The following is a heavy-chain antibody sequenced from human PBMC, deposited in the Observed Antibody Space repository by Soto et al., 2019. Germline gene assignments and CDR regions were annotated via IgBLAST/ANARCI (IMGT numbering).Heavy chain of an antibody. J-gene: IGHJ4*02. Sequence: EVQLVESGGGLVQPGGSLRLSCEASGFTFSSYTMIWVRPAPGQGLEWVSYISYSGKTIHYADSVKGRFTISRDNAKNSLYLQMHSLRAEDTAVYYCAILEAGAEYWGQGTLGTVSS. CDR3: AILEAGAEY. CDR2: ISYSGKTI. CDR1: GFTFSSYT. V-gene: IGHV3-48*01. D-gene: IGHD3-3*01.